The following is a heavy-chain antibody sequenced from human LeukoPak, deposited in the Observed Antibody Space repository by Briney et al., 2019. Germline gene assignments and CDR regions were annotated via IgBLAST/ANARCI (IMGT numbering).Heavy chain of an antibody. V-gene: IGHV1-69*01. CDR3: ARDIRREQLVIPWGY. CDR1: GGTFIIYA. J-gene: IGHJ4*02. D-gene: IGHD6-13*01. Sequence: SVTVSCKASGGTFIIYAISWVRQAPAQGLEWVGGIIPICGTTNYAQKFQGRVTITADESTTTAYMELSSLRSEDRAVYYCARDIRREQLVIPWGYWGQGTLVTVSS. CDR2: IIPICGTT.